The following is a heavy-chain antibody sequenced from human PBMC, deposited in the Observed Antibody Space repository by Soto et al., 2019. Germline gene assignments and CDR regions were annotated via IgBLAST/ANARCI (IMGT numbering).Heavy chain of an antibody. CDR1: GGTFGSYA. V-gene: IGHV1-69*01. J-gene: IGHJ6*02. CDR2: IIPIPGTA. Sequence: QVQLVQSGAEVKKPGSSVKVSCKASGGTFGSYAISWVRQAPGQGLERMGGIIPIPGTANYAQKFQGRVTIAADESTSTAYMELSSLRSEDTAVYYCARSQGSSTSLEIYYYYSYGMDVWGQGTTVTVSS. CDR3: ARSQGSSTSLEIYYYYSYGMDV. D-gene: IGHD2-2*01.